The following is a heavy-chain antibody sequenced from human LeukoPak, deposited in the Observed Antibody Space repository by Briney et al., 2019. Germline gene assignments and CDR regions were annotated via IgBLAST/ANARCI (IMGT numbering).Heavy chain of an antibody. Sequence: GGSLRLSCAASGFTFSSYAMSWVRQAPGKGLEWVSAISGSGGSTYYADSVKGRFTISRDNAKNSLYLQMNSLRAEDTAVYYCSRDLRGADDYWGQGTLVTVSS. CDR2: ISGSGGST. J-gene: IGHJ4*02. D-gene: IGHD1-26*01. V-gene: IGHV3-23*01. CDR3: SRDLRGADDY. CDR1: GFTFSSYA.